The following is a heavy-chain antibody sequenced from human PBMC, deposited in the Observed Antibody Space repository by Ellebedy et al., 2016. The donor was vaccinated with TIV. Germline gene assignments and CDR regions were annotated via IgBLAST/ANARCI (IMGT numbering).Heavy chain of an antibody. V-gene: IGHV4-39*07. D-gene: IGHD2-15*01. CDR3: VRDGHDSPDV. CDR2: IYYTGST. CDR1: GGSISSSSYY. Sequence: SETLSLTXTVSGGSISSSSYYWGWIRQPPGKGLEWIGTIYYTGSTYYNPSLKSRVTISADTSKNQFSLKLSSVTAADTAVYYCVRDGHDSPDVWGKGTTVTVSS. J-gene: IGHJ6*04.